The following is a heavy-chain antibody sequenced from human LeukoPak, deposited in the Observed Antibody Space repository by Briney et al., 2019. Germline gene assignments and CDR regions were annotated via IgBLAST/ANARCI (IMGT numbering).Heavy chain of an antibody. V-gene: IGHV1-58*02. Sequence: APVKVSCKASVFTFTSSAMQWVRQARGERREWIGWIVVGSGNTNYAQKIQERVTTTRDMSTSTAYMELSRLRSEDTAVYYCAADPYYYDSSGYRWGQGTLVTVSS. CDR2: IVVGSGNT. CDR1: VFTFTSSA. D-gene: IGHD3-22*01. CDR3: AADPYYYDSSGYR. J-gene: IGHJ4*02.